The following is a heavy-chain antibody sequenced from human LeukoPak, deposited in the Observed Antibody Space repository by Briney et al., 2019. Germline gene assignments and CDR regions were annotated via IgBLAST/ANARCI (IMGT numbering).Heavy chain of an antibody. CDR3: ANGHSSSSYYYYGMDV. J-gene: IGHJ6*02. Sequence: GGTLRLSCAASGFTFSSYGMHWVRQAPGKGLEWVAVISYDGSNKYYADSVKGGFTIARDNTKNTLYLQMNSLRAEATAVYYCANGHSSSSYYYYGMDVWGQGTTVTVSS. CDR1: GFTFSSYG. V-gene: IGHV3-30*18. D-gene: IGHD6-6*01. CDR2: ISYDGSNK.